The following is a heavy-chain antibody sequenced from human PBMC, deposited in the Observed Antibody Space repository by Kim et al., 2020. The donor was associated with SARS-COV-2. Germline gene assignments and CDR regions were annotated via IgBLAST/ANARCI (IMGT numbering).Heavy chain of an antibody. D-gene: IGHD4-4*01. Sequence: GESLKISCKGSGYSFTSYWIGWVRQMPGKGLEWMGIIYPGDSDTRYSPSFQGQVTISADKSISTAYLQWSSLKASDTAMYYCARRNRVRGSSNYAVYGMDVWGQGTTVTVSS. J-gene: IGHJ6*02. CDR3: ARRNRVRGSSNYAVYGMDV. CDR1: GYSFTSYW. V-gene: IGHV5-51*01. CDR2: IYPGDSDT.